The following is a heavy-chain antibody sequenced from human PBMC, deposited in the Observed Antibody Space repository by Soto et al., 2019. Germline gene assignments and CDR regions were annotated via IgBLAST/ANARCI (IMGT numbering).Heavy chain of an antibody. V-gene: IGHV3-21*01. CDR2: ISSSSSYI. D-gene: IGHD1-20*01. Sequence: PGGSLRLSCAASGFTFSSYSMNWVRQAPGKGLEWVSSISSSSSYIYYADSVKGRFTISRDNAKNSLYLQMNSLRDEDTAVYYCAKYNWNDEGFDYWGQGTLVTVSS. CDR1: GFTFSSYS. CDR3: AKYNWNDEGFDY. J-gene: IGHJ4*02.